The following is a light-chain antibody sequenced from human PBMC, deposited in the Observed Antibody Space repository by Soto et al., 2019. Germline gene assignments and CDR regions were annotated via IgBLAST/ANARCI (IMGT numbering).Light chain of an antibody. CDR1: SSNIGAGYD. J-gene: IGLJ3*02. V-gene: IGLV1-40*01. Sequence: QSVLTQSPSVSGAPGQRVTISCTGSSSNIGAGYDVHWYQQLPGRAPKLLVYAKTDRPSGVPDRISGSKSGTSASLVITGLQAEDEADYYCQSFDSSLSAWVFGGGTKLTVL. CDR3: QSFDSSLSAWV. CDR2: AKT.